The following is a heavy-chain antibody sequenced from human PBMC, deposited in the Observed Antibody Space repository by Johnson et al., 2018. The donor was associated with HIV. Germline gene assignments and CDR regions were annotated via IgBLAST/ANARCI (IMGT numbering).Heavy chain of an antibody. J-gene: IGHJ3*02. CDR3: ARELRGPDAFDI. CDR2: MSHDGSDK. CDR1: GFTFSNYA. V-gene: IGHV3-30*03. Sequence: QVQLVESGGGVVQPGRSLRLSCAASGFTFSNYAMHWVRQAPGKGLEWVAAMSHDGSDKYYADSVKGRFSISRDNSKNPLYLQMNSLRVEDTAIYYCARELRGPDAFDIWGQGTMVTVSS.